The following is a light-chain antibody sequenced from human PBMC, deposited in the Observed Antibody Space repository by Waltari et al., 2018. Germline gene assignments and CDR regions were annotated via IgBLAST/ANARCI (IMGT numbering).Light chain of an antibody. Sequence: AQSPSTLSASVGDRVTLTCRASQSINNWLAWYQQKPGKAPNLIIYKTSNLQSGVPSRFSGSGSGTEFTLTISNLQPDDFATYYCQQYKSFFWTFGQGTKVEI. CDR2: KTS. CDR1: QSINNW. CDR3: QQYKSFFWT. V-gene: IGKV1-5*03. J-gene: IGKJ1*01.